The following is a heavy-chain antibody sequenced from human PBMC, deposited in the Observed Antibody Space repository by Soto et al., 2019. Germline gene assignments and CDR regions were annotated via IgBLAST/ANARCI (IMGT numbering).Heavy chain of an antibody. CDR3: ARAGGYCSSTSCYNYYYYYYGMDV. CDR2: IIPIFGTA. CDR1: GGTFSSYA. D-gene: IGHD2-2*02. V-gene: IGHV1-69*13. Sequence: GASVKVSCKASGGTFSSYAISWVRQAPGQGLEWMGGIIPIFGTANYAQKFQGRVTITADESTSTAYMELSSLRSEDTAVYYCARAGGYCSSTSCYNYYYYYYGMDVWGQGTTVTVSS. J-gene: IGHJ6*01.